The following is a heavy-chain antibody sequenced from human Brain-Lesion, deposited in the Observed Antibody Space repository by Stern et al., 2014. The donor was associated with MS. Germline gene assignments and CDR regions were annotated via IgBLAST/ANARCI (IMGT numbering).Heavy chain of an antibody. J-gene: IGHJ4*02. V-gene: IGHV4-61*02. CDR1: GGSISSGSDY. Sequence: VQLVESGPGLVKPSKTLSLTCTVSGGSISSGSDYWSWIRQPVGKGPEWIGRIHPSGSAFYTPSLKSRFTISTNTSMNQFSLELNSATAADTAIYYCASGYRIFDYWGQGILVTVSS. D-gene: IGHD5-18*01. CDR2: IHPSGSA. CDR3: ASGYRIFDY.